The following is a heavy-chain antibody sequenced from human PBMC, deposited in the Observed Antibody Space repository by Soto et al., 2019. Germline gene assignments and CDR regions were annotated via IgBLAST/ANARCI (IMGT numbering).Heavy chain of an antibody. CDR1: GFTFSDSY. CDR2: ISGSGTTI. Sequence: QVQLVESGGGLVKPGGSLRLSCAASGFTFSDSYMTWIRQAPGKGLEWVSYISGSGTTIYYADSVKGRFTVSRDNAQNSLFLQMNSLRAEDTAVYYCASDPYYYDSEHWGQGTLVTVSS. D-gene: IGHD3-22*01. V-gene: IGHV3-11*01. CDR3: ASDPYYYDSEH. J-gene: IGHJ1*01.